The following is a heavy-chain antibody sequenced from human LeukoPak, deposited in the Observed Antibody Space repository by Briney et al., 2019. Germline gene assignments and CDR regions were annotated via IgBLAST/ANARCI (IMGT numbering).Heavy chain of an antibody. CDR3: AKDPYRYNYYYYYMDV. D-gene: IGHD1-1*01. CDR2: TSGSGTST. CDR1: GFTFSNHA. V-gene: IGHV3-23*01. J-gene: IGHJ6*03. Sequence: GGSLRLSCAASGFTFSNHAMSWVRQAPGKGLEWVSVTSGSGTSTYYGDSVKGRFTISRDNSKNTLYMQMNSLRAEDTAVYYCAKDPYRYNYYYYYMDVWGKGTTVTISS.